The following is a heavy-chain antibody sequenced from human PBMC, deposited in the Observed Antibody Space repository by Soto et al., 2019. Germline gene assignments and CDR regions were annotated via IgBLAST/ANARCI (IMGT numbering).Heavy chain of an antibody. Sequence: EGSLRLSCTPSAFTFTSYAMHWVRQAPGKGLERVAVISYDGTNKYYADSVRGRFTISRDNSKNTMYLQINSLRVEDTAVYYCARTYSSGWYGDLDCWGPGTRVTVAT. CDR3: ARTYSSGWYGDLDC. CDR2: ISYDGTNK. CDR1: AFTFTSYA. V-gene: IGHV3-30-3*01. D-gene: IGHD6-19*01. J-gene: IGHJ4*02.